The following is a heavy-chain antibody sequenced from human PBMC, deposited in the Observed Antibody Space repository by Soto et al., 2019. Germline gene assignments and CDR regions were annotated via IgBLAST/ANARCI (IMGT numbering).Heavy chain of an antibody. CDR2: ISGLGGSI. CDR1: GFTFSSFS. CDR3: SKSDGDTWERYFFDF. V-gene: IGHV3-23*01. Sequence: EVQLLESGGGLVQPGGSLRLSCAASGFTFSSFSLSWVRQAPGKGLEWVSGISGLGGSIYYADSVKGRFTSSRDNSKNTLYLQMNSLRAEDTAVYYCSKSDGDTWERYFFDFWGQGSLVTVPS. J-gene: IGHJ4*02. D-gene: IGHD1-26*01.